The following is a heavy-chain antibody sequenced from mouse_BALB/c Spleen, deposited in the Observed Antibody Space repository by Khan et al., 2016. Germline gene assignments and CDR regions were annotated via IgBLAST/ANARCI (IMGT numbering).Heavy chain of an antibody. D-gene: IGHD2-1*01. CDR3: ATYGNYEGFAY. CDR1: GYSITSGYY. CDR2: ISYDGSN. J-gene: IGHJ3*01. V-gene: IGHV3-6*02. Sequence: VQLKESGPGLVKPSQSLSLTCSVTGYSITSGYYWNWIRQFPGNKLEWMGYISYDGSNNYNPSLKNRISIARDTSKNQFFLKLNSVTTEDTATSYCATYGNYEGFAYWGQGTLVTVSA.